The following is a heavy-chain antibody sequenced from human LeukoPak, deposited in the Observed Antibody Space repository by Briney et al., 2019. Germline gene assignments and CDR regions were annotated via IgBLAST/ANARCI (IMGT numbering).Heavy chain of an antibody. CDR1: GFTFSRYW. D-gene: IGHD3-3*01. CDR3: ARDPLRFLEWSDFNYGMDV. Sequence: GGSPRLSCAASGFTFSRYWMHWVRQGPGKGLVWVSHINSDGSSTSYADSVKGRFTISRDNAKNTLYLQMNSLRAEDTAVYYCARDPLRFLEWSDFNYGMDVWGQGTTVTVSS. V-gene: IGHV3-74*01. J-gene: IGHJ6*02. CDR2: INSDGSST.